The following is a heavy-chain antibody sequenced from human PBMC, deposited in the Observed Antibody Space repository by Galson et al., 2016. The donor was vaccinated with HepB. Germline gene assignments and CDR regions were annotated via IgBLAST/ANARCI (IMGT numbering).Heavy chain of an antibody. CDR1: DFSFGSYA. J-gene: IGHJ4*02. D-gene: IGHD3-16*01. Sequence: SLRLSCAASDFSFGSYAMTWVRQAPGMGPEWVSTITGGGDNTFYADSVKGRFSLSRDNSKNVLNLQITGLRAEDTAVYYCARAAGGVMGSYYFDYWGQGTLVTVSS. CDR2: ITGGGDNT. CDR3: ARAAGGVMGSYYFDY. V-gene: IGHV3-23*01.